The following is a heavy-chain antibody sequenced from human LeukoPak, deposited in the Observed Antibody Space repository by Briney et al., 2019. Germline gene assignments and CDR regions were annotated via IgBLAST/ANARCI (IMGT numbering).Heavy chain of an antibody. CDR2: FDPEDGET. D-gene: IGHD3-22*01. CDR1: GYTLTELS. Sequence: ASVKVSCKVSGYTLTELSMHWVRQAPGKGLGWMGGFDPEDGETIYAQKFQGRVTMTEDTSTDTAYMELSSLRSEDTAVYYCATPYYDSSGYYPSFYYFDYWGQGTLVTVSS. CDR3: ATPYYDSSGYYPSFYYFDY. V-gene: IGHV1-24*01. J-gene: IGHJ4*02.